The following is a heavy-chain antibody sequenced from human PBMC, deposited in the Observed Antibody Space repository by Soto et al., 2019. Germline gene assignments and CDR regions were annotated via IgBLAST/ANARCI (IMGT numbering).Heavy chain of an antibody. V-gene: IGHV3-21*01. J-gene: IGHJ4*02. CDR2: IGGSSGHI. D-gene: IGHD2-8*01. Sequence: EVHLVESGGGLVKPGGSLRLSCAASGFTFSSYSMVWVRQAPEKGLEWVSSIGGSSGHIYYADSLKGRFTISRDNAKNSLYLQMNSLRVEDTAVYYCARTNGAYSNYFDYWGQGTLVTVSS. CDR3: ARTNGAYSNYFDY. CDR1: GFTFSSYS.